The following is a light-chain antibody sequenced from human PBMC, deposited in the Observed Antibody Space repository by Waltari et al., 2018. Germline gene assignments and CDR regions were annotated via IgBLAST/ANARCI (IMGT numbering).Light chain of an antibody. J-gene: IGLJ3*02. Sequence: QSALTQPRSVSGSPGQSVTISCTGTSSDVGGYNYVSWFQQHPGKAPKLMIHDVSKRPSGVPDRFSVSKSGNTASLTISGLQADDETDYYCCSYAGRYTWVFGGGTKLTVL. CDR2: DVS. CDR1: SSDVGGYNY. V-gene: IGLV2-11*01. CDR3: CSYAGRYTWV.